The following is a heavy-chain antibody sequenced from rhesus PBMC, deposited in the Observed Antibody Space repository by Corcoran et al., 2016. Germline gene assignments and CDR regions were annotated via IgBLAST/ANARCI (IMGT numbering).Heavy chain of an antibody. CDR1: GYNFPSHL. V-gene: IGHV1S9*01. J-gene: IGHJ5-2*02. CDR3: TREQLELFLASLDV. CDR2: INPSNGNT. D-gene: IGHD1-1*01. Sequence: QVQLVQSGAEVKKPGASVKLSSKASGYNFPSHLIQRGSQDLGHVLEWRGWINPSNGNTGYAQKFQGRVTMTRDTSTSTAYMELSSLRSEDTAVYYCTREQLELFLASLDVWGRGVLVTVSS.